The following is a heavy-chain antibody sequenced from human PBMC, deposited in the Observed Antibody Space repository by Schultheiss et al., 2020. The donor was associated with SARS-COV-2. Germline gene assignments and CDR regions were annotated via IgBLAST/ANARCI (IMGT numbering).Heavy chain of an antibody. CDR3: ARRQFYYYGMDV. CDR1: GGSISSYY. Sequence: SETLSLTCTVSGGSISSYYWSWIRQSPGKKLEWIGYIYYSGSTNYNPSLKSRVTISVDTSKNQFSLNLTAVTAADTAVYYCARRQFYYYGMDVWGQGTTVTVSS. CDR2: IYYSGST. V-gene: IGHV4-59*03. D-gene: IGHD5-24*01. J-gene: IGHJ6*02.